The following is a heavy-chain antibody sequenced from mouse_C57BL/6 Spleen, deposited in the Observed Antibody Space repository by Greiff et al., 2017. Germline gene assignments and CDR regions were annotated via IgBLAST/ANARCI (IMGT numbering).Heavy chain of an antibody. CDR3: ARLLRRRNWYFDV. Sequence: VQLQQSGPELVKPGASVKIPCKASGYTFTDYNMDWVKQSHGKSLEWIGDINPNNGGTIYNQKFKGKATLTVDKSSSTAYMELRSLTSEDTAVYYCARLLRRRNWYFDVWGTGTTVTVSS. V-gene: IGHV1-18*01. CDR1: GYTFTDYN. CDR2: INPNNGGT. J-gene: IGHJ1*03. D-gene: IGHD1-1*01.